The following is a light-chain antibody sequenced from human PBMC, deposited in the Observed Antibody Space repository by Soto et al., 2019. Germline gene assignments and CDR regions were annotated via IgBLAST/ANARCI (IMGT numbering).Light chain of an antibody. CDR1: QSVRSY. CDR2: DAS. J-gene: IGKJ1*01. Sequence: EIVLTQSPASLSLSPGERATLSCRASQSVRSYLAWYQQKPGQAPRLLIYDASNRATGIPARFSGSGSGTDFTLTISSLEPEDFAVYYCQQRFNWPRTFGKGTKVEIK. CDR3: QQRFNWPRT. V-gene: IGKV3-11*01.